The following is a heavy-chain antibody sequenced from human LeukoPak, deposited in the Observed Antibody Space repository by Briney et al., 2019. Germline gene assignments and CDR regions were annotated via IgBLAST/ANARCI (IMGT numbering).Heavy chain of an antibody. V-gene: IGHV4-34*01. J-gene: IGHJ4*02. D-gene: IGHD2-15*01. CDR1: GGSFSGYY. CDR2: INHSGST. Sequence: SETLSLTCADYGGSFSGYYWSWIRQPPGKGLEWIGEINHSGSTNYNPSLKSRVTISVDTSKNQFSLKLTSVTAADTAVYYCARGGRWSGYGRGYCSGGSCYSHFDYWGQGTLVTVSS. CDR3: ARGGRWSGYGRGYCSGGSCYSHFDY.